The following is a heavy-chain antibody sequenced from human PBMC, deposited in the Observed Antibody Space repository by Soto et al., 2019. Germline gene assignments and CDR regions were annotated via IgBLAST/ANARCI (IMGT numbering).Heavy chain of an antibody. Sequence: QVQLQESGPGLVKPSQTLSLTCTVSGGSISSGGYYWSWIRQHPGKGLEWMGYIYYSGSTYYNPSIESRVTRSVDTSKNEFSLKLSSVTAADTAVYYCARDYYDFWSGHEYYMDVGGKGPTLTASS. D-gene: IGHD3-3*01. CDR2: IYYSGST. CDR1: GGSISSGGYY. CDR3: ARDYYDFWSGHEYYMDV. V-gene: IGHV4-31*03. J-gene: IGHJ6*03.